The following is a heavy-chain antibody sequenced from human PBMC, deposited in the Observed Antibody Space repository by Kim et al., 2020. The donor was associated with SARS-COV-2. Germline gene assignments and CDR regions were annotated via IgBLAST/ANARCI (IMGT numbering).Heavy chain of an antibody. V-gene: IGHV3-30*18. J-gene: IGHJ6*02. CDR1: GFTFSSYG. Sequence: GGSLRLSCAASGFTFSSYGMYWVRQAPGKGLEWVALISYDGSNEYYADSVKGRFTISRDNSKNTLYLQMNSLRAEDTAVYYCAKVGGYSYGTYYYYGMDVWGQGTTVTVSS. D-gene: IGHD5-18*01. CDR3: AKVGGYSYGTYYYYGMDV. CDR2: ISYDGSNE.